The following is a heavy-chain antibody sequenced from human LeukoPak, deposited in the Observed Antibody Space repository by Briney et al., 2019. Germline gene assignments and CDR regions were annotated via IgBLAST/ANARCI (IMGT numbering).Heavy chain of an antibody. V-gene: IGHV1-18*01. CDR3: ARVRLVWGMETFDL. CDR2: ISGYNTYT. D-gene: IGHD7-27*01. J-gene: IGHJ3*01. CDR1: NNTLSNNG. Sequence: ASVKVSCKASNNTLSNNGITWVRQAPGQGLEWMGWISGYNTYTTYAQKFQDRVTMAKDTSTNTAYMEMRSLRSDDTAIYYCARVRLVWGMETFDLWGQGTMVTVSS.